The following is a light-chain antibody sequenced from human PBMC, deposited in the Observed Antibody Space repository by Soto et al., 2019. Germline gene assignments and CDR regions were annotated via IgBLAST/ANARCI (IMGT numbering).Light chain of an antibody. CDR2: DVT. J-gene: IGLJ2*01. Sequence: QSVLTQPASVSGSPGQSITISCTGTSSDVGVYKYVSWYQQHPGTAPKLMIFDVTNRPSGVSNRFSDSKSGSTASLTISGLQAEDEADYYCSSYTTSGTVVFGGGTKVTVL. CDR1: SSDVGVYKY. V-gene: IGLV2-14*03. CDR3: SSYTTSGTVV.